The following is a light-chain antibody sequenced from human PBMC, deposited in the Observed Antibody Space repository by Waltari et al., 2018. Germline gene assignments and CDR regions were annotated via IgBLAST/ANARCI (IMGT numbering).Light chain of an antibody. CDR3: QAWGTGTKRM. Sequence: QLVLTHSPSASDSLGSAVKLTCTLSSSHTNYAIAWHQQQPEKGPRYLMSVDSDATHKRGDGIPDRFSGSSSGAERYLTITSLQTEDEADYYCQAWGTGTKRMFGGGTKLTVL. V-gene: IGLV4-69*01. CDR1: SSHTNYA. J-gene: IGLJ3*02. CDR2: VDSDATH.